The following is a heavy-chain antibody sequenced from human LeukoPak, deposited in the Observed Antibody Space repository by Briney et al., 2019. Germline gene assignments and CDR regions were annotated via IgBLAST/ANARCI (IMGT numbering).Heavy chain of an antibody. D-gene: IGHD1-26*01. V-gene: IGHV4-38-2*02. CDR1: GYSISSGYY. CDR2: IYHSGST. Sequence: SETLSLTCAVSGYSISSGYYWGWIRQPPGNGLERIGSIYHSGSTYYNPSLKSRVTISVDTSKNQSSLTLSSVTAADTAVYYCAREENGISVDYWGEGTLVTVSS. J-gene: IGHJ4*02. CDR3: AREENGISVDY.